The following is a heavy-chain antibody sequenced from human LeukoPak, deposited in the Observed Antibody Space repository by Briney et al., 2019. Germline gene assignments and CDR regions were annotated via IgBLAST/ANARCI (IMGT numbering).Heavy chain of an antibody. Sequence: GGSLRLSCVASGLSVSSNYMSWVRQAPGKGLEWVSVIYRDGSSYYAESVKGRLTISRDNSKNTLYLQMSSLRAEDTALYYCAKGKYDSGWYVDYWGQGTLVTVSS. CDR2: IYRDGSS. CDR3: AKGKYDSGWYVDY. CDR1: GLSVSSNY. D-gene: IGHD3-22*01. J-gene: IGHJ4*02. V-gene: IGHV3-53*01.